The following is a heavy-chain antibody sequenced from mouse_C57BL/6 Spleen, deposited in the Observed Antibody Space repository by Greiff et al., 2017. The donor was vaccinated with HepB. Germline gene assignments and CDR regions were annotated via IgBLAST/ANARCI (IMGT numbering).Heavy chain of an antibody. D-gene: IGHD3-3*01. CDR2: ISSGSSTI. CDR3: ATSGTGYFDY. Sequence: EVQLVESGGGLVKPGGSLKLSCAASGFTFSDYGMHWVRQAPEKGLEWVAYISSGSSTIYYADTVKGRFTISRDNAKNTLFLQMTSLRSEDTAMYYCATSGTGYFDYWGQGTTLTVSS. CDR1: GFTFSDYG. V-gene: IGHV5-17*01. J-gene: IGHJ2*01.